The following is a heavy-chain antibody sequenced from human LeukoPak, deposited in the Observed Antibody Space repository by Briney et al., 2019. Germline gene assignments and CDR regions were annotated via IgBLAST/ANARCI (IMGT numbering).Heavy chain of an antibody. D-gene: IGHD3-22*01. CDR1: GFTLSEYV. CDR3: ARNAHSFDSSGYYFHF. CDR2: ISYDGCKN. V-gene: IGHV3-30*02. Sequence: PAGTLRLSCAASGFTLSEYVMHGFRRAPAKGLEWITFISYDGCKNYYIHSVKGRFTTSRDNSKNTLSLQMSSLRVEDTAVYYCARNAHSFDSSGYYFHFWGQGTRVTVSS. J-gene: IGHJ4*02.